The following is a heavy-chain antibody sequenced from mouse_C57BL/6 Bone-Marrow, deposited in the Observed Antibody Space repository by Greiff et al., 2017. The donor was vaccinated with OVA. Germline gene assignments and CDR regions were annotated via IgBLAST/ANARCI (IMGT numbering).Heavy chain of an antibody. CDR2: IDPSDSYT. CDR3: ARSTMITTGAYYYAMDY. CDR1: GYTFTSYW. J-gene: IGHJ4*01. V-gene: IGHV1-50*01. Sequence: QVQLQQPGAELVKPGASVKLSCKAYGYTFTSYWMQWVKQRPGQGLEWIGEIDPSDSYTNYNQKFKGKATLTVDTSSSTAYMQLSSLTSEDSAVYYCARSTMITTGAYYYAMDYWGQGTSVTVSS. D-gene: IGHD2-4*01.